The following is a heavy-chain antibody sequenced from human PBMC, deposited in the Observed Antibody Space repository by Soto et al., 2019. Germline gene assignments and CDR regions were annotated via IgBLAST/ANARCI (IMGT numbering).Heavy chain of an antibody. CDR2: INHSGSA. CDR1: GGSFSGYY. D-gene: IGHD1-26*01. V-gene: IGHV4-34*01. CDR3: SRGLISGSHYSGGWYYFDS. J-gene: IGHJ4*02. Sequence: NPSETLSLTCAVYGGSFSGYYWTWIRQPPGTGLEWIGEINHSGSANYNPSLRSRVTISVHTSNSQFSLELSSVTAADTAVYYCSRGLISGSHYSGGWYYFDSWGQGTQVTVSS.